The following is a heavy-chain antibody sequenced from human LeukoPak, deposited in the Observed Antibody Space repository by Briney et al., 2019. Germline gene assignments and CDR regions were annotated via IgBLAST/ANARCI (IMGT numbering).Heavy chain of an antibody. D-gene: IGHD1-1*01. CDR2: IWYDGSNK. Sequence: PGGSLRLSCAASGFTFSSYGMHWVRQAPGKGLEWVAVIWYDGSNKYYADSVKGRFTISRDNSKNTLYLQMNSLRAEDTAVYYCARDNPLGGTTSLDYWGQGTLVTVSS. J-gene: IGHJ4*02. CDR3: ARDNPLGGTTSLDY. V-gene: IGHV3-33*01. CDR1: GFTFSSYG.